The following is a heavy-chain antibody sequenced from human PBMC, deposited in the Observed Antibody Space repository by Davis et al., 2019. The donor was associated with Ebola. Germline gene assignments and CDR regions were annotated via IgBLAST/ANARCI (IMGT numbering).Heavy chain of an antibody. V-gene: IGHV4-34*01. CDR1: GGSFSGYY. CDR3: ARGDGYNANYYYGMDV. D-gene: IGHD5-24*01. CDR2: INHSGST. J-gene: IGHJ6*02. Sequence: PSETLSLTCAVYGGSFSGYYWSWIRQPPGKGLEWIGEINHSGSTNYNPSLKSRVTISVDTSKNQFSLKLSSVTAADTAVYYCARGDGYNANYYYGMDVWGQGTTVTVSS.